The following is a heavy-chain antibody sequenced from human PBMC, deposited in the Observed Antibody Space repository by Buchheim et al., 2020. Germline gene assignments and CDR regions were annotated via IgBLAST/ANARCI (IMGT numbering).Heavy chain of an antibody. Sequence: EVQLVESGGGLVQPGRSLRLSCTASGFTFYDYAMSWFRQAPGKGLEWVGFIRSKAYGGTTEFAASVKGRFTMSRDDSKSIAYLQMNSLKTEDTAVYYCAKGGSGSYYNLEADYWGQGTL. V-gene: IGHV3-49*03. J-gene: IGHJ4*02. CDR3: AKGGSGSYYNLEADY. CDR2: IRSKAYGGTT. CDR1: GFTFYDYA. D-gene: IGHD3-10*01.